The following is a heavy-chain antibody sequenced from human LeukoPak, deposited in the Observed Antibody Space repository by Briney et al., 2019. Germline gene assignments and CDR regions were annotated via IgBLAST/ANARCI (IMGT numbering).Heavy chain of an antibody. CDR2: IKQDGSEK. CDR1: GFTFSSYW. Sequence: PGGSLRLSCAASGFTFSSYWMSWVRQAPGKGLEWVADIKQDGSEKYYVDSVKGRCTISRDNAKNSLYLQMNSLRAEDTAVYYCARSFNYYYYYMDVWGKGTTVTVSS. V-gene: IGHV3-7*01. D-gene: IGHD3-16*02. CDR3: ARSFNYYYYYMDV. J-gene: IGHJ6*03.